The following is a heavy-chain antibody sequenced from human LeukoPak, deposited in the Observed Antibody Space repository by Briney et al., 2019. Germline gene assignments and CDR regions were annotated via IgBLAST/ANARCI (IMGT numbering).Heavy chain of an antibody. CDR2: IYYSGST. D-gene: IGHD6-25*01. CDR1: SGSISNYY. V-gene: IGHV4-59*08. Sequence: SETLSLTCTVSSGSISNYYWSWIRQPPGKGLEWIGYIYYSGSTNYHPSLKSRVTISVDSSKNQFSLKVSSVTAADTAVYHCARTAAGKYYYGMDVWGQGTTVTVSS. CDR3: ARTAAGKYYYGMDV. J-gene: IGHJ6*02.